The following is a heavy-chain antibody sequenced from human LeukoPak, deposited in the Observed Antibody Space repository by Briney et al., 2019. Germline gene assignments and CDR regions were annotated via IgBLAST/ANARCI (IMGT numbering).Heavy chain of an antibody. Sequence: PSETPSLTCTVSGGSISSGSYYWSWIRQPAGKGLEWIGRIYTSGSTNYNPSLKSRVTISVDTSKNQFSLKLSSVTAADTAVYYCARADYDFWSGYSFNWFDPWGQGTLVTVSS. CDR3: ARADYDFWSGYSFNWFDP. CDR2: IYTSGST. D-gene: IGHD3-3*01. V-gene: IGHV4-61*02. CDR1: GGSISSGSYY. J-gene: IGHJ5*02.